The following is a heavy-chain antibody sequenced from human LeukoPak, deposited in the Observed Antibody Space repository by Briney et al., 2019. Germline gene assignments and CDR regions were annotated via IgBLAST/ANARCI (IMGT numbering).Heavy chain of an antibody. D-gene: IGHD1-26*01. CDR1: GGSISSYY. J-gene: IGHJ4*02. CDR2: IYHSGST. Sequence: SETLSLTCTVSGGSISSYYWSWIRQPPGKGLESIGYIYHSGSTNYNPSLKSRVTISVDTSKNQFSLKLSSVTAADTAVYYCALEWELGKVDYWGQGTLVTVSS. CDR3: ALEWELGKVDY. V-gene: IGHV4-59*01.